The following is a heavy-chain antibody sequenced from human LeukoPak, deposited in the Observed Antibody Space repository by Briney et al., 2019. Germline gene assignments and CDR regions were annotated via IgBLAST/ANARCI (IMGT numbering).Heavy chain of an antibody. Sequence: QSGGSLRLSCAASGFTVSSNYMSWVRQAPGKGLEWVSVIYSGGSTYYTDSVKGRFTISRDNAKNSLYLQMNGLRAEDTAVYYCARDERFYGDWDNWFDPWGQGTLVTVSS. CDR1: GFTVSSNY. CDR2: IYSGGST. CDR3: ARDERFYGDWDNWFDP. J-gene: IGHJ5*02. V-gene: IGHV3-53*01. D-gene: IGHD4-17*01.